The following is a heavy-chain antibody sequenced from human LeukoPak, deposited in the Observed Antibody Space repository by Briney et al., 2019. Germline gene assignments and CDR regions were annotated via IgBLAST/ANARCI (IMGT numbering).Heavy chain of an antibody. CDR2: IYYSGST. CDR1: GGSISSGGYY. V-gene: IGHV4-31*03. CDR3: ANSRWVRGVITPGAFDI. J-gene: IGHJ3*02. Sequence: TSETLSLTCTVSGGSISSGGYYWSWIRQHPGKGLEWIGYIYYSGSTYYNPSLKSRVTISVDTSKNQFSLKLSSVTAADTAVYYCANSRWVRGVITPGAFDIWGQGTMVTVSS. D-gene: IGHD3-10*01.